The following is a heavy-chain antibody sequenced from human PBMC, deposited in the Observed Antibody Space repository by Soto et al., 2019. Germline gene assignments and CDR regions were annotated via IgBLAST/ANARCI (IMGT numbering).Heavy chain of an antibody. CDR3: ARDNPPCGYYFDY. V-gene: IGHV3-33*01. CDR1: GFTFSSYG. CDR2: IWYDGSNK. J-gene: IGHJ4*02. D-gene: IGHD3-16*01. Sequence: PGGSLRLSCAASGFTFSSYGMHWVRQAPGKGLEWVAVIWYDGSNKYYADSVKGRFTISRDNSKNTLYLQMNSLRAEDTAVYYCARDNPPCGYYFDYWGQGTLVTVSS.